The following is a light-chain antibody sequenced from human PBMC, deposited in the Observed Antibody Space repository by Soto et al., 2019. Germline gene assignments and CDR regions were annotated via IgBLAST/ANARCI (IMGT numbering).Light chain of an antibody. CDR1: QSVSSY. CDR2: DAS. Sequence: EIVLRQSPATLSLSPGERATLSCRASQSVSSYLAWYQQKPGQAPRPLIYDASNRATGIPARFSGSGSGTDFTLTISSLEPEDFAVYYCQQRSNWPPITFGQGTRLEIK. J-gene: IGKJ5*01. CDR3: QQRSNWPPIT. V-gene: IGKV3-11*01.